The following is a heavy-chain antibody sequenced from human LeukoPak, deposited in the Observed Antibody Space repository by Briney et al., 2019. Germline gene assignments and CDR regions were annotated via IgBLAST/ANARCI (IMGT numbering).Heavy chain of an antibody. CDR3: AKDPVGATVSADY. CDR2: IRYDGSK. Sequence: GGSLRLSCAASGFTFSSYGMHWVRQAPGKGLEWVAFIRYDGSKYYADSVKGRFTISRDNSKNTVYLQMNSLRTEDTAVYHCAKDPVGATVSADYWGQGTLVTVSS. CDR1: GFTFSSYG. J-gene: IGHJ4*02. D-gene: IGHD1-26*01. V-gene: IGHV3-30*02.